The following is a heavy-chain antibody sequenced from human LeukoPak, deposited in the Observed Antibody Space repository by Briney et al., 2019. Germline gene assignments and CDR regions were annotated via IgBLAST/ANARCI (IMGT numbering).Heavy chain of an antibody. CDR1: GGSISSYY. J-gene: IGHJ4*02. CDR3: ARDQSLLVGATGGGGFDY. V-gene: IGHV4-39*07. Sequence: SETLSLTCTVSGGSISSYYWGWIRQPPGKGLEWIGSIYYSGSTYYNPSLKSRVTISVDTSKNQFSLKLSSVTAADTAVYYCARDQSLLVGATGGGGFDYWGQGTLVTVSS. CDR2: IYYSGST. D-gene: IGHD1-26*01.